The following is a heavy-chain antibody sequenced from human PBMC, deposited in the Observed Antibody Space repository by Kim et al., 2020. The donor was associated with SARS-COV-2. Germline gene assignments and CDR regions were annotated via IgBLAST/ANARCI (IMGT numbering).Heavy chain of an antibody. V-gene: IGHV3-48*03. Sequence: SVKGRFTISRDNAKNSLYLQMNSLRAEDTAVYYCARDKQQPNYYYYGMDVWGKGTTVTVSS. J-gene: IGHJ6*04. CDR3: ARDKQQPNYYYYGMDV. D-gene: IGHD6-13*01.